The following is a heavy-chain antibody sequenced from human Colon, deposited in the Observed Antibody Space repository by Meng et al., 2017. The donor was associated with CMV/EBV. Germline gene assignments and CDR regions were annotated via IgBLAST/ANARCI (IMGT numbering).Heavy chain of an antibody. J-gene: IGHJ2*01. V-gene: IGHV3-21*06. CDR3: AREWEGSSGNYYSRYFDL. CDR2: ISSSSSYI. CDR1: GFTFSSYS. Sequence: GGSLRLSCAASGFTFSSYSMNWVRQAPGKGLEWVSSISSSSSYIYYADSVKGRFTISRDNAKNSLYLQMNSLRAKDTAVYYCAREWEGSSGNYYSRYFDLWGRGTLVTVSS. D-gene: IGHD1-26*01.